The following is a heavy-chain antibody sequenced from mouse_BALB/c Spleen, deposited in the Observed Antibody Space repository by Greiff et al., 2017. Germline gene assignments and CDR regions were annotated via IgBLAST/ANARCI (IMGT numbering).Heavy chain of an antibody. CDR2: INPGSGGT. Sequence: QVQLQQSGADLVRPGTSVKVSCKASGYAFNTFLIEWVKQRPGQGLEWIGVINPGSGGTNYNEKFKGKATLAADNSSSAAYMQLSSLTSDDSAVDFRARSAGYDTYYLDDWGEGTTLTVAS. J-gene: IGHJ2*01. V-gene: IGHV1-54*01. CDR1: GYAFNTFL. D-gene: IGHD2-2*01. CDR3: ARSAGYDTYYLDD.